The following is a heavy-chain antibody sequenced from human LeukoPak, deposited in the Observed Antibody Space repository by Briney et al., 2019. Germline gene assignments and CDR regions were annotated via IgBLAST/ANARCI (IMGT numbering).Heavy chain of an antibody. Sequence: PGGSLRLSCAASGFTFSSYGMHWVRQAPGKGLERLTLISYDGSNKYYADSVKGRFTISRGNSKDTLYLQMNSLSPDDTAVYYCARGLMDYFYGLDVWGQGTSVTVSS. J-gene: IGHJ6*02. CDR3: ARGLMDYFYGLDV. CDR2: ISYDGSNK. D-gene: IGHD3-10*01. V-gene: IGHV3-30*03. CDR1: GFTFSSYG.